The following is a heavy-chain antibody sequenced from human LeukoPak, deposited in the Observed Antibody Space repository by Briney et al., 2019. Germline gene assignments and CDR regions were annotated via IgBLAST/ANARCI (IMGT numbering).Heavy chain of an antibody. J-gene: IGHJ6*03. D-gene: IGHD2-2*01. CDR1: GFTFSDYN. Sequence: PGGSLRLSCAASGFTFSDYNMRWIRQAPGKGLEWVSSISRSGSTKYYADSVKGRFTISRDNAKNSLFLQMNSLNAEDTAVYYCAKDEVVPGYYYTDVWGKGTTVTVSS. CDR2: ISRSGSTK. V-gene: IGHV3-11*04. CDR3: AKDEVVPGYYYTDV.